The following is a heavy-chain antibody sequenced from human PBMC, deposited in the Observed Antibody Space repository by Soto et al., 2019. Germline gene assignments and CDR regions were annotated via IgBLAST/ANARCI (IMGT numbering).Heavy chain of an antibody. CDR2: ISGSGGST. CDR1: GFTFSSYA. V-gene: IGHV3-23*01. D-gene: IGHD5-12*01. Sequence: EVQLLESGGGLVQPGGSLRLSCAASGFTFSSYAMSWVRQAPGKGLEGVSAISGSGGSTYYPDSVKGRFTISRDNSKNTLSMQMNSLRAEETAVYSCAKYRGGYNPKEYSFDYWGQGTLVTVSS. CDR3: AKYRGGYNPKEYSFDY. J-gene: IGHJ4*02.